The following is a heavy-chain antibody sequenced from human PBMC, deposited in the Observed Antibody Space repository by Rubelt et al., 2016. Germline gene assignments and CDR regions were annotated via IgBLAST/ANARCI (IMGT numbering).Heavy chain of an antibody. CDR1: GGSFSGYY. Sequence: QVQLQQWGAGLLKPSETLSLTCAVYGGSFSGYYWSWIRQPPGKGLEWIGEINHSGSTNYNPSLKSRVTRSVDTSKNQFSRKLSSVTAADTAVYDCARGYCTNGVCYGGDYWGQGTLVTVSS. CDR2: INHSGST. J-gene: IGHJ4*02. CDR3: ARGYCTNGVCYGGDY. V-gene: IGHV4-34*01. D-gene: IGHD2-8*01.